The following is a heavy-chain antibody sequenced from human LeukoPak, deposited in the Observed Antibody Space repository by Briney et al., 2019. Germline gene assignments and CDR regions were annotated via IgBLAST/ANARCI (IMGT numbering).Heavy chain of an antibody. CDR2: ISGSGGST. Sequence: GGSLRLSCAASGFTFSCYAMSWVRQAPGKGLEWVSTISGSGGSTYYADSVKGRFTISRDNSKNTLYLQMNSLRVEDTAIYYCAKREYYGLGSYYKNWGQGTLVTVSS. CDR3: AKREYYGLGSYYKN. J-gene: IGHJ4*02. V-gene: IGHV3-23*01. D-gene: IGHD3-10*01. CDR1: GFTFSCYA.